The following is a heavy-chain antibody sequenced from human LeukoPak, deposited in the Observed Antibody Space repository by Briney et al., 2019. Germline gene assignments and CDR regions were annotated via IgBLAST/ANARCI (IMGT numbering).Heavy chain of an antibody. V-gene: IGHV4-34*01. CDR2: INHSGST. Sequence: PSETLSLTCTLSGGSTSSSSWSWIRQPPGKGLEWIGEINHSGSTNYNPSLKSRVTISVDTSKNQFSLKLSSVTAADTAVYYCARRRQWLVLADNWFDPWGQGTLVTVSS. CDR3: ARRRQWLVLADNWFDP. CDR1: GGSTSSSS. J-gene: IGHJ5*02. D-gene: IGHD6-19*01.